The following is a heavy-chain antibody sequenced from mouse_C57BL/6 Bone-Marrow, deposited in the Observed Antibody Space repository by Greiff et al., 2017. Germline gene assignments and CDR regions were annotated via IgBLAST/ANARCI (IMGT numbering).Heavy chain of an antibody. V-gene: IGHV5-17*01. CDR2: ISSGSSTI. Sequence: EVQLVESGGGLVKPGGSLKLSCAASGFTFSDYGMHWVRQAPEKGLEWVAYISSGSSTIYYADTVQGRFTISRDNAKNTLFLQLTSLRSEDTAMYYCERGGTVVATGAMDYGGQGTSVTVSS. CDR3: ERGGTVVATGAMDY. J-gene: IGHJ4*01. CDR1: GFTFSDYG. D-gene: IGHD1-1*01.